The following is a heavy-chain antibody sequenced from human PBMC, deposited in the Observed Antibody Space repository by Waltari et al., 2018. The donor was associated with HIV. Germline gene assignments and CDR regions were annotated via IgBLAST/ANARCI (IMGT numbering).Heavy chain of an antibody. V-gene: IGHV3-21*01. CDR3: ARYGGYSGPTLDY. CDR1: GFTFSSYT. D-gene: IGHD5-12*01. J-gene: IGHJ4*02. CDR2: ISYSSSHI. Sequence: VQLVESGGGLVKPGGSLRLSCAASGFTFSSYTMNWVRQAPGKGLEWVSSISYSSSHIYYADSLKGRFTISRDNAKNSLYLQMNSLRAEDTAVYYCARYGGYSGPTLDYWGQGTLVTVSS.